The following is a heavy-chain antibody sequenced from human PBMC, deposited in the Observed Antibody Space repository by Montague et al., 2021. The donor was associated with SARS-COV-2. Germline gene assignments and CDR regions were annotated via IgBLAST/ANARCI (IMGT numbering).Heavy chain of an antibody. CDR3: ARDQTALEWIWYGMDV. D-gene: IGHD3-3*01. CDR1: GGSFSTYC. Sequence: SETLSLTCAVYGGSFSTYCWAWIRQSPGKGLEWIGNIDHSGNTNYNPSLKSRVTMSVDTSSSQFSLYLTSVTAADAAVYYCARDQTALEWIWYGMDVWGPGTTVTVSS. J-gene: IGHJ6*02. CDR2: IDHSGNT. V-gene: IGHV4-34*01.